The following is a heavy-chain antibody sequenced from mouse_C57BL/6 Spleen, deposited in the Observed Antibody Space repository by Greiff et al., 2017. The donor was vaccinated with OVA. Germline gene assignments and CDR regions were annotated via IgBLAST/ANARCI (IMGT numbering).Heavy chain of an antibody. V-gene: IGHV5-4*01. D-gene: IGHD2-3*01. CDR2: ISDGGSYT. CDR1: GFTFSSYA. CDR3: ARDEDDGYYGDYFDY. Sequence: DVHLVESGGGLVKPGGSLKLSCAASGFTFSSYAMSWVRQTPEKRLEWVATISDGGSYTYYPDNVKGRFTISRDNAKNNLYLQMSHLKSEDTAMYYCARDEDDGYYGDYFDYWGQGTTLTVSS. J-gene: IGHJ2*01.